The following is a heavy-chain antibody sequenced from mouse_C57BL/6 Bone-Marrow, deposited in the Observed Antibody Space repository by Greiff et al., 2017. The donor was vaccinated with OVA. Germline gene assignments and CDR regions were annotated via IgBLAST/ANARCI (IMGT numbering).Heavy chain of an antibody. CDR2: IHPNSGST. CDR1: GYTFTSYW. D-gene: IGHD1-1*01. Sequence: VQLQQPGAELVKPGASVKLSCKASGYTFTSYWMHWVKQRPGQGLEWIGMIHPNSGSTNYNEKFKSKATLTVDKSSSTAYMQLSSLTSEDSAVYYCARRIYYSGSSWDYFDYWGQGTTLTVSS. CDR3: ARRIYYSGSSWDYFDY. J-gene: IGHJ2*01. V-gene: IGHV1-64*01.